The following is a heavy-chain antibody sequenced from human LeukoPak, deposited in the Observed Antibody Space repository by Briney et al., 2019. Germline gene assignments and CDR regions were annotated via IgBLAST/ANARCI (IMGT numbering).Heavy chain of an antibody. V-gene: IGHV1-2*02. D-gene: IGHD2-15*01. CDR2: INPNSGGT. J-gene: IGHJ4*02. CDR3: ARDQTFHDFVVVVAATALEY. Sequence: ASVKVSCKASGYTFTGYYMHWVRQAPGQGLEWMGWINPNSGGTNYAQKFQGRVTMTRDTSISTAYMELSRLRSDDTAVYYCARDQTFHDFVVVVAATALEYWGKGTLVTVS. CDR1: GYTFTGYY.